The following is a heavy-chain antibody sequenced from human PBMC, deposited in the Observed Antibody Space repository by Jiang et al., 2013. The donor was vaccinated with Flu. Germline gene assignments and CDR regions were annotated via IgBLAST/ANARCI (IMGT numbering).Heavy chain of an antibody. Sequence: SGAEVKKPGASVKVSCKASGYTFTSYGISWVRQAPGQGLEWMGWISAYNGNTNYAQKLQGRVTMTTDTSTSTAYMELRSLRSDDTAVYYCARDLRKYCTNGVCQWGYWGQGTLVTVSS. CDR2: ISAYNGNT. CDR1: GYTFTSYG. J-gene: IGHJ4*02. V-gene: IGHV1-18*01. D-gene: IGHD2-8*01. CDR3: ARDLRKYCTNGVCQWGY.